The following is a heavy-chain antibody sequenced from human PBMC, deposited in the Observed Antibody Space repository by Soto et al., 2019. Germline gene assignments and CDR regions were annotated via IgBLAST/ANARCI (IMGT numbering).Heavy chain of an antibody. CDR2: IYHSGST. J-gene: IGHJ4*02. CDR1: GGSISSGGYS. CDR3: ARRYGSAIDF. D-gene: IGHD1-26*01. Sequence: SETLSLTCAVSGGSISSGGYSWSWIRQPPGKGLEWIGYIYHSGSTNCNPSLKSRVTISVDTSKNQFSLKLSSVTAADTAVYYCARRYGSAIDFWGQGTLVTVSS. V-gene: IGHV4-30-2*01.